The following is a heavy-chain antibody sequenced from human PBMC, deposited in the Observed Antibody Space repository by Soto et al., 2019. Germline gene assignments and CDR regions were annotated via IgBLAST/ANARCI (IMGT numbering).Heavy chain of an antibody. Sequence: EVQLVESGGDLVKPGGSLRLSCAASGISFSKAWMSWVRQAPGKGLEWVGRIKPKTAGGAAVYAAPVKGRFSISRDDSKNTLFLQMSSLKTEDTAVYYCATGPRGDYWGQGSLVTVSS. CDR3: ATGPRGDY. CDR1: GISFSKAW. J-gene: IGHJ4*02. V-gene: IGHV3-15*01. CDR2: IKPKTAGGAA. D-gene: IGHD6-25*01.